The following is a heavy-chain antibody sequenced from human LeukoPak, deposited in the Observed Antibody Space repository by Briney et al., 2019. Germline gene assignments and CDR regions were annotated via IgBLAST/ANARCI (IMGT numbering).Heavy chain of an antibody. CDR1: GGSISSSSYY. Sequence: PSETLSLTCTVSGGSISSSSYYWGWIRQPPGKGLEWIGSIYYSGSTYYNPSLKSRVTISVDTSKNQFSLKLSSVTAADTAVYYCARAGKPPYYFDYWGQGTLVTVSS. CDR3: ARAGKPPYYFDY. J-gene: IGHJ4*02. CDR2: IYYSGST. V-gene: IGHV4-39*07.